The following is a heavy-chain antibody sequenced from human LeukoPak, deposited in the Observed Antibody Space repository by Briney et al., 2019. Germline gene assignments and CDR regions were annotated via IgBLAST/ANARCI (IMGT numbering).Heavy chain of an antibody. Sequence: GGSLRLSCTVSEFTFYKYSINWVRQAPGKGLEWVSHISVSGDSKYYADSVKGRFTVSRDNAEKSLYLQMDSLRAEDTAVYHCARGQWGFDYWGQGTLVTVSS. CDR1: EFTFYKYS. CDR3: ARGQWGFDY. D-gene: IGHD7-27*01. V-gene: IGHV3-48*04. CDR2: ISVSGDSK. J-gene: IGHJ4*02.